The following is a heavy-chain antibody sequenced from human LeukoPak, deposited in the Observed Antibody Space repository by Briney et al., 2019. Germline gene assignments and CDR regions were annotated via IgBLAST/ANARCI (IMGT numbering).Heavy chain of an antibody. Sequence: ASVKVSCKASGYTFTSYGISWVRQAPGQGLEWMGWIGAYNGNTNYAQKLQGRVTMTTDTSTSTAYMELRSLRSDDTAVYYCARDSHDSSDYADAFDIWGQGTMVTVSS. CDR2: IGAYNGNT. D-gene: IGHD4-11*01. V-gene: IGHV1-18*01. CDR3: ARDSHDSSDYADAFDI. J-gene: IGHJ3*02. CDR1: GYTFTSYG.